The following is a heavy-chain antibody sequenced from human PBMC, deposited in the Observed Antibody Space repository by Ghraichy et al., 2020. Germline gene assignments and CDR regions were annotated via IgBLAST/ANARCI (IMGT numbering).Heavy chain of an antibody. CDR1: GFTFRTYA. V-gene: IGHV3-23*01. Sequence: GGSLRLSCAASGFTFRTYAMTWVRQAPGKGLEWVSTISGSGSNTYFADSVKGRFTISRDNSKNTLSLQMDSLRAEDTAVYYCAKGAYYYDSSAYDYWGQGTLVTVSS. CDR3: AKGAYYYDSSAYDY. D-gene: IGHD3-22*01. J-gene: IGHJ4*02. CDR2: ISGSGSNT.